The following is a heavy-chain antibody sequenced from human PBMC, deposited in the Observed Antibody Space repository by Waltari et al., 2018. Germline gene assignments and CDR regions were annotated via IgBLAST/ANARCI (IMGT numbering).Heavy chain of an antibody. CDR3: ATYSGFTNWFDP. D-gene: IGHD5-12*01. CDR1: GYSFTNYW. J-gene: IGHJ5*02. CDR2: IDPRDSYT. Sequence: EVQLVQSGAEVKKSGESLRISCKGSGYSFTNYWIIWVRQMPGKGLEWMGRIDPRDSYTSYSPSFEGHVTISADKSISTAYLQWSSLKASDTAMYYCATYSGFTNWFDPWGQGTLVTVSP. V-gene: IGHV5-10-1*01.